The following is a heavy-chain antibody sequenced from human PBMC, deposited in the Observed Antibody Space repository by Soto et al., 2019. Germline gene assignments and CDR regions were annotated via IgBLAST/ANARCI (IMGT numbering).Heavy chain of an antibody. CDR1: GDSISRDGYS. V-gene: IGHV4-30-2*01. J-gene: IGHJ4*01. CDR2: IYHSGAT. Sequence: QVQLQESGSGLVKPSQTLVLTCTVSGDSISRDGYSWSWLRQPPGKGLEWIGDIYHSGATYYNPPLKSRVTTSVDKSKNKFSLRLASVTAADTAVYYCAREMSYYFDSWGHGTLVTVSS. CDR3: AREMSYYFDS.